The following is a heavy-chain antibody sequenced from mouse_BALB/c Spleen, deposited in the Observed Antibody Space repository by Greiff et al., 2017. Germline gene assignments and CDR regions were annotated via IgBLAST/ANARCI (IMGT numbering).Heavy chain of an antibody. CDR2: ISNGGGST. CDR1: GFTFSSYT. J-gene: IGHJ4*01. CDR3: ARQPVYYGSSYYAMDY. V-gene: IGHV5-12-2*01. Sequence: EVNLVESGGGLVQPGGSLKLSCAASGFTFSSYTMSWVRQTPEKRLEWVAYISNGGGSTYYPDTVKGRFTISRDNAKNTLYLQMSSLKSEDTAMYYCARQPVYYGSSYYAMDYWGQGTSVTVSS. D-gene: IGHD1-1*01.